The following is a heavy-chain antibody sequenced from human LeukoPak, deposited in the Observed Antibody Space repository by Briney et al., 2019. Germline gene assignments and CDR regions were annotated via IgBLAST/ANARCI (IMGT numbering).Heavy chain of an antibody. CDR1: GGSIISSDYH. J-gene: IGHJ3*02. V-gene: IGHV4-39*01. CDR2: ISYSGNT. CDR3: ARHCCSGPAKRVFDI. D-gene: IGHD2-15*01. Sequence: ASETLSLTCTVSGGSIISSDYHWGWVRQPPGKGLEWIGTISYSGNTDYNPSLRSRVTISVDTSNDQFSLRLGSVTAADTAVYHCARHCCSGPAKRVFDIWGQGTMVTVSS.